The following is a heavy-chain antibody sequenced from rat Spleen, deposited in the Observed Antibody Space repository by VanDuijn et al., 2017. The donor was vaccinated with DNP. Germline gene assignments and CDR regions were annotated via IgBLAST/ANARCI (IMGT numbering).Heavy chain of an antibody. CDR2: ITYDGGST. CDR1: GFTFSDYY. Sequence: EVQLVESGGGLVQPGRSLKLSCAASGFTFSDYYMAWVRQAPTKGLEWVAYITYDGGSTYYRDSVKGRFTISRDNAKSTLYLQMNSLRSEDIATYYCARPMDYYSGGFAYWGQGTLVTVSS. D-gene: IGHD1-1*01. V-gene: IGHV5-22*01. CDR3: ARPMDYYSGGFAY. J-gene: IGHJ3*01.